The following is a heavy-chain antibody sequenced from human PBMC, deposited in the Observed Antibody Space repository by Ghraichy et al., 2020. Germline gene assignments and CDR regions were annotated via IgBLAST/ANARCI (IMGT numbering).Heavy chain of an antibody. CDR1: GGSISSYY. Sequence: ETLSLTCTVSGGSISSYYWSWIRQPPGKGLEWIGYIYYSGSTNYNPSLKSRVTISVDTSKNQFSLKLSSVTAADTAVYYCARDPPNYYYGMDVWGQGTTVTVSS. J-gene: IGHJ6*02. CDR3: ARDPPNYYYGMDV. CDR2: IYYSGST. V-gene: IGHV4-59*01.